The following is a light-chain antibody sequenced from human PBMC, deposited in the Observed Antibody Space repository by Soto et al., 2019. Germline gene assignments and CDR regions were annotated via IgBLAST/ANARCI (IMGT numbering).Light chain of an antibody. CDR2: GVS. J-gene: IGKJ5*01. CDR1: QLFSSN. Sequence: EIVMMQSPATLSVSPGESVTLSCRASQLFSSNLAWYQHKPGQAPRLLIYGVSTRDTGVPDRFSGSASGTAFTLTISSLQSEDFAVYYCQQYNNWPRNFGQGTRLEIK. V-gene: IGKV3-15*01. CDR3: QQYNNWPRN.